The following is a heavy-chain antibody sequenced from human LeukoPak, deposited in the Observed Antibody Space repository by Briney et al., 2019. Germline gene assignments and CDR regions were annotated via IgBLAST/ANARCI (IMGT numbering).Heavy chain of an antibody. J-gene: IGHJ6*02. V-gene: IGHV3-21*01. Sequence: GGSLRLSCAASGFTFSSYSMNWVRQAPGKGLEWVSSISIGGSYIYYADSVKGRFTISRDNAKNSLYLQMNSLRAEDTAVYYCARDATIVQWLDQIYYYYGMDVWGQGTTVTVSS. CDR1: GFTFSSYS. CDR3: ARDATIVQWLDQIYYYYGMDV. D-gene: IGHD6-19*01. CDR2: ISIGGSYI.